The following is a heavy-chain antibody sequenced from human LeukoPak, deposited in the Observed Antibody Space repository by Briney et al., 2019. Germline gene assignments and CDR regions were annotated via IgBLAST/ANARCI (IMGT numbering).Heavy chain of an antibody. CDR1: GYTFTSYG. Sequence: APVKVSCKASGYTFTSYGISWVRQAPGQGLEWMGWISAYNGNTNYAQKLQGRVTMTTDTSTSTAYMELRSLRSNDTAVYYGAREEWELTYIDAWGQGTLVTVSS. CDR2: ISAYNGNT. J-gene: IGHJ5*02. CDR3: AREEWELTYIDA. D-gene: IGHD1-26*01. V-gene: IGHV1-18*01.